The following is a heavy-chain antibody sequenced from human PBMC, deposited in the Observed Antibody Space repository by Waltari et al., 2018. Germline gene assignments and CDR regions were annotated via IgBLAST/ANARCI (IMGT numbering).Heavy chain of an antibody. CDR2: TPYVGGRK. V-gene: IGHV3-30*02. Sequence: QVRLAESGGGMVQSGGSLRLSCEASGFTFSRHGLHWVRQAPGKGLEWVAFTPYVGGRKFYSDSLTGRFTISRDNSKDILFLDMNNLRRDDTAVYFCARGSAGKPLDNWGQGALVTVSS. J-gene: IGHJ4*02. D-gene: IGHD2-15*01. CDR3: ARGSAGKPLDN. CDR1: GFTFSRHG.